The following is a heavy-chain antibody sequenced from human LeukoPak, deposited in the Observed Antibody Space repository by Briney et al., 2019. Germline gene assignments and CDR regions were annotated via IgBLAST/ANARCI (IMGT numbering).Heavy chain of an antibody. J-gene: IGHJ5*02. V-gene: IGHV4-59*01. CDR2: INYMGST. CDR3: ARGVTAAASS. Sequence: SETLSLTCTVSGDSITTYYWSWIRQPPGKGLEWIGYINYMGSTNYNPSLKNRVSMSADISKTQFTLRLRSVTAADTAVYFCARGVTAAASSWGQGTLVTVSS. D-gene: IGHD6-13*01. CDR1: GDSITTYY.